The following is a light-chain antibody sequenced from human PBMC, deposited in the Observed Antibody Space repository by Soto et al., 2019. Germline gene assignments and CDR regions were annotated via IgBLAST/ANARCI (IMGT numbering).Light chain of an antibody. Sequence: QSALTQPASVSGSPGQSITISCTGTSSDVGGYNYVSWYQQHPGKAPKLMIYDVSNRPSGVSNRFSGSKSGNTASLTISGIQAEDEADYYSSSYTSSSTLHVFGTGTKVTVL. CDR3: SSYTSSSTLHV. V-gene: IGLV2-14*01. CDR2: DVS. CDR1: SSDVGGYNY. J-gene: IGLJ1*01.